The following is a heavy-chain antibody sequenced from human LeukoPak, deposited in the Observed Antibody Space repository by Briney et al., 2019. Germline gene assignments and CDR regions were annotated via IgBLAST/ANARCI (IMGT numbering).Heavy chain of an antibody. Sequence: ASVKVSCKASGYTFTSYDINWVRQATGQGLEWMGWMNPNSGNTGYAQKFQGRVTMTRNTSISTAYMELSSLRSEDTAAYYCARGGCSSTSCPFYYYYYYMDVWGKGTTVTVSS. CDR1: GYTFTSYD. V-gene: IGHV1-8*01. CDR2: MNPNSGNT. D-gene: IGHD2-2*01. J-gene: IGHJ6*03. CDR3: ARGGCSSTSCPFYYYYYYMDV.